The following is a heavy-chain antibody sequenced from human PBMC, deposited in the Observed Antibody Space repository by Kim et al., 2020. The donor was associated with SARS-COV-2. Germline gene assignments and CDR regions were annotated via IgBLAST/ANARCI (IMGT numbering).Heavy chain of an antibody. CDR2: SYYDGST. D-gene: IGHD6-19*01. J-gene: IGHJ6*01. CDR3: AKASGWDDPYSYYGLDV. Sequence: SETLSLTCTVSGGSIDSYYWGWIRQSPGKGLEWIGHSYYDGSTNYNPSLKSRVTISVDRSKKQFSLKVNSVTAADTALYYCAKASGWDDPYSYYGLDVWG. V-gene: IGHV4-59*01. CDR1: GGSIDSYY.